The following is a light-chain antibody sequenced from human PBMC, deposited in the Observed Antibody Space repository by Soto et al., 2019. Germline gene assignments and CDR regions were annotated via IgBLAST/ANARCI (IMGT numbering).Light chain of an antibody. CDR1: QSISSW. CDR3: QQYNSFWT. J-gene: IGKJ1*01. CDR2: DAS. Sequence: DIQMTQSPSTLSASVGDRVTINCRASQSISSWLAWYQQKPGKAPKLLIYDASSLESGVPSRFSGSGSGTVFTLTISSLQPDDFATYYYQQYNSFWTFGQGTKVEIK. V-gene: IGKV1-5*01.